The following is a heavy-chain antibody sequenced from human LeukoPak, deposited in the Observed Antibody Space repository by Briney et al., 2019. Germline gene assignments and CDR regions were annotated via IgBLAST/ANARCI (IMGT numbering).Heavy chain of an antibody. D-gene: IGHD6-13*01. J-gene: IGHJ6*03. Sequence: SETLSLTCTVSGGAISIYYWSGIPQPPGRRLECSGYIYYSGSTNYNPSLKSRVTISVDTSKNQFSLKLSSVTAADTAVYYCARLGSSWPYYYYYYMDVWGKGTTVTISS. V-gene: IGHV4-59*01. CDR3: ARLGSSWPYYYYYYMDV. CDR1: GGAISIYY. CDR2: IYYSGST.